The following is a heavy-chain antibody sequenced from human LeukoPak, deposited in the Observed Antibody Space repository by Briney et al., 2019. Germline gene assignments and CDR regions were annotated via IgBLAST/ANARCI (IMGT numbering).Heavy chain of an antibody. Sequence: SETLSLTCTVSGGSISGYFWSWIRQPPGKGLEWIGYIYYSGSTNYNPSLKSRVTVSVDTSKNQFSLKLGSVTAADTAVYYCARAGSNYAGWFDPWGQGTLVTVSS. CDR2: IYYSGST. CDR1: GGSISGYF. V-gene: IGHV4-59*01. CDR3: ARAGSNYAGWFDP. D-gene: IGHD4-11*01. J-gene: IGHJ5*02.